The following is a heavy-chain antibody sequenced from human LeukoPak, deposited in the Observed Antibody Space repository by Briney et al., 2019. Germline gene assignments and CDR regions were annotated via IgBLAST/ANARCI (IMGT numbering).Heavy chain of an antibody. CDR1: GGSISSSSYY. CDR2: IYYSGST. CDR3: ARMEEEDNWNYVPTYYFDY. J-gene: IGHJ4*02. Sequence: SATLSLTCTVSGGSISSSSYYWGWIRQPPGKGLEWIGSIYYSGSTYYNPSLKSRVTISVDTSKNQVSLKLSSVTAADTAVYYCARMEEEDNWNYVPTYYFDYWAREPWSPSPQ. V-gene: IGHV4-39*07. D-gene: IGHD1-7*01.